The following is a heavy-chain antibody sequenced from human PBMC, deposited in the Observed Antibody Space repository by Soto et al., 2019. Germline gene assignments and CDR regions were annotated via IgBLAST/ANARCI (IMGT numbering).Heavy chain of an antibody. V-gene: IGHV3-23*01. D-gene: IGHD1-26*01. CDR3: AKVSLGALTFTDYYYYGLDV. CDR1: GFTFSTYA. J-gene: IGHJ6*02. CDR2: ISGGGGRT. Sequence: GGSLRLSCAASGFTFSTYAMNWVRQAPGKGLEGVSAISGGGGRTYYADSVKGRVTISRDNSKNTLYLQMNSLRAEDTAVYYCAKVSLGALTFTDYYYYGLDVWGQGTTVTVSS.